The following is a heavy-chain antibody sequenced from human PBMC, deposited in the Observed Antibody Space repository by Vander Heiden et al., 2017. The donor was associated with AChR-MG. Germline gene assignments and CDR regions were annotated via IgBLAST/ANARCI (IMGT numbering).Heavy chain of an antibody. CDR3: AREVRSGWGFDY. CDR2: ISSSSSYI. Sequence: EVQLVESGGGLVKPGGSLRLSCAASGFTFSSYSMNWVRQAPGKGLEWVSSISSSSSYIYYADSVKGRFTISRDNAKNSLYLQMNSLRAEDTAVYYCAREVRSGWGFDYWGQGTLVTVSS. J-gene: IGHJ4*02. V-gene: IGHV3-21*01. D-gene: IGHD6-19*01. CDR1: GFTFSSYS.